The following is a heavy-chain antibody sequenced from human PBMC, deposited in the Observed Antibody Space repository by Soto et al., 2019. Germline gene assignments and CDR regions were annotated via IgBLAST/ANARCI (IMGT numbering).Heavy chain of an antibody. CDR1: GGSISSYY. CDR3: ARSRAYYDFWSGCEPTNLYYYYGMDV. D-gene: IGHD3-3*01. J-gene: IGHJ6*02. Sequence: QVQLQESGPGLVKPSETLSLTCTVSGGSISSYYWSWIRQPPGKGLEWIGYIYYSGSTNYNTSLKSRVTISVDTSKNQFSLKLSSVTAADTAVYYCARSRAYYDFWSGCEPTNLYYYYGMDVWGQGTTVTVSS. V-gene: IGHV4-59*01. CDR2: IYYSGST.